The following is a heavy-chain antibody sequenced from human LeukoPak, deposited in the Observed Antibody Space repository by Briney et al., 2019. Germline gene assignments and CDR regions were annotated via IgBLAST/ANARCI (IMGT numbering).Heavy chain of an antibody. Sequence: ASVKVSCKASGYTFTGYYMHWVRQAPGQGLEWMGWINPNSGGTNYAQKFQGWVTMTRDTSISTAYMELSRLRSDDTAVYYCARGDLVPAPTKRYFDLWGRGTLVTVSS. J-gene: IGHJ2*01. CDR1: GYTFTGYY. D-gene: IGHD2-2*01. CDR3: ARGDLVPAPTKRYFDL. V-gene: IGHV1-2*04. CDR2: INPNSGGT.